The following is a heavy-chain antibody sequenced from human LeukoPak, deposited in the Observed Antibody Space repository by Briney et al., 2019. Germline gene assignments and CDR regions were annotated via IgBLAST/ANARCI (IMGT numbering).Heavy chain of an antibody. D-gene: IGHD2-2*02. CDR2: SDHSGTT. CDR3: ATGRNGVVPSPILGVGPWYNYHYMDV. V-gene: IGHV4-34*01. CDR1: GGSFSGYY. Sequence: SETLSLTCVVSGGSFSGYYWSWIRQPPGKGLEWIGESDHSGTTNYNPSLESRVTMSVDTSKNQFSLMVSSVTAADTAVYYCATGRNGVVPSPILGVGPWYNYHYMDVWGKGTTVTVSS. J-gene: IGHJ6*03.